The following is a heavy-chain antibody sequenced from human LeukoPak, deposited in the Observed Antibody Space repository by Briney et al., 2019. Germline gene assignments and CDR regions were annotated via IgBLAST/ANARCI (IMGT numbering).Heavy chain of an antibody. V-gene: IGHV3-23*01. CDR3: ARGRYDWNDVGYFDY. D-gene: IGHD1-1*01. CDR2: IFGNGRTT. Sequence: GGSLRLSCAASGFTFSTYAMSWGRQAPGKGLERVSAIFGNGRTTYSADPVKGRFAISRDNSKNTLYLQMNSLRAEDTAVYYCARGRYDWNDVGYFDYWGQGTLVSVSS. J-gene: IGHJ4*02. CDR1: GFTFSTYA.